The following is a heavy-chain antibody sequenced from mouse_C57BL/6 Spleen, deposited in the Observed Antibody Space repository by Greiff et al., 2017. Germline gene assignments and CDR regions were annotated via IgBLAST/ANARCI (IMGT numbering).Heavy chain of an antibody. J-gene: IGHJ2*01. CDR3: ARGGVYDGYYSYFDY. V-gene: IGHV1-9*01. Sequence: VQLQESGAELMKPGASVKLSCKATGYTFTGYWLEWVKQRPGHGLEWIGELLPGSGSTNYNEKFKGKATFTADPSSNTAYMQLSSLTTEDSSIYYCARGGVYDGYYSYFDYWGQGTTLTVAS. CDR1: GYTFTGYW. CDR2: LLPGSGST. D-gene: IGHD2-3*01.